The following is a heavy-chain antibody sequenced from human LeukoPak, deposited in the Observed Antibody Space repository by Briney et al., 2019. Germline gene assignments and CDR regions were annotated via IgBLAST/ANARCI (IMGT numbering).Heavy chain of an antibody. CDR3: ASANTYTSGLDY. CDR2: INWNGGST. V-gene: IGHV3-20*04. D-gene: IGHD6-19*01. J-gene: IGHJ4*02. Sequence: GGSLRLSCAASGFTFDDYGRSWVRQAPGKGLEWVSGINWNGGSTGYADSVEGRFTISRDNAKNSLYLQMNSLRAEDTALYYYASANTYTSGLDYWGQGTLVTVSS. CDR1: GFTFDDYG.